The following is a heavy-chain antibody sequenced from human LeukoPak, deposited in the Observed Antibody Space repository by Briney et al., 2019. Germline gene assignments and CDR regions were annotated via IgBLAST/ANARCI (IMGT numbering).Heavy chain of an antibody. J-gene: IGHJ4*02. V-gene: IGHV1-18*01. D-gene: IGHD2-15*01. CDR2: ISGYTGAT. Sequence: ASVKVSCKSSGYTFTSYGISWVRQAPGQGLEWMGGISGYTGATHYSWKLQDRLTVTTDTSTNTAYMELRSLRSADTAVYFCARDTPGLAKLFDYWGQGTLVTVSS. CDR3: ARDTPGLAKLFDY. CDR1: GYTFTSYG.